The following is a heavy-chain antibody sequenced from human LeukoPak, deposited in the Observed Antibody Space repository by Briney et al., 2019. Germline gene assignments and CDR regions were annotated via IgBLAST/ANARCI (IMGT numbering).Heavy chain of an antibody. CDR3: AREGSLYDSGNYYLSWFDP. CDR1: GYTFNTYG. J-gene: IGHJ5*02. Sequence: GASVKVSCKTSGYTFNTYGIAWVRQAPGQGLEWIGWISAYNGNTNYAHNLQDRVNKTTETSTNTAYMELRSLRSDDTAVYYCAREGSLYDSGNYYLSWFDPWGQGTLVTVSS. D-gene: IGHD3-22*01. CDR2: ISAYNGNT. V-gene: IGHV1-18*01.